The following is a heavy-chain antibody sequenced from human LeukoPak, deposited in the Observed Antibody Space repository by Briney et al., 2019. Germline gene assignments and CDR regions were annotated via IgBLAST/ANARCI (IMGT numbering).Heavy chain of an antibody. CDR1: GFTFSTYG. Sequence: PGGSLRLSCAASGFTFSTYGMHWVRQAPGKGLEWVAVISYDGSNKYCADSVKGRFTISRDNSKNTLYLQMNSLRAEDTAVYYCAKILPDTVTADYWGQGTLVTVSS. CDR2: ISYDGSNK. J-gene: IGHJ4*02. D-gene: IGHD4-11*01. V-gene: IGHV3-30*18. CDR3: AKILPDTVTADY.